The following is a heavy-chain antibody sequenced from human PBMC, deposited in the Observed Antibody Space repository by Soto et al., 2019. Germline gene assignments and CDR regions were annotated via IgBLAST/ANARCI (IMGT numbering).Heavy chain of an antibody. CDR1: GDSVSSSSVA. V-gene: IGHV6-1*01. D-gene: IGHD2-15*01. Sequence: ISGDSVSSSSVAWNWVRQSPSRGLEWLGRTYYRSRWYSDFAVSVRGRIVINADTSKNQFSLQLNSVTPEDTAVYFCARSEEDSDYYYYGLDVRGQGTTVTVSS. CDR3: ARSEEDSDYYYYGLDV. J-gene: IGHJ6*02. CDR2: TYYRSRWYS.